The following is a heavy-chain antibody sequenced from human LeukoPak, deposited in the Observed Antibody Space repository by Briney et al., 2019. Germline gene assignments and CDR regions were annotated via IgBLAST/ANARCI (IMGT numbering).Heavy chain of an antibody. D-gene: IGHD3-3*01. CDR1: GGTFSSYA. V-gene: IGHV1-69*04. J-gene: IGHJ6*03. CDR2: IIPILGIA. CDR3: ARGAYYDFWSGYYLMDV. Sequence: SVKVSCKASGGTFSSYAISWVRQAPGQGLEWMGRIIPILGIANYAQKFQGRVTITADKSTSTAYMELSSLRSDDTAVYYCARGAYYDFWSGYYLMDVWGKGTTVTVSS.